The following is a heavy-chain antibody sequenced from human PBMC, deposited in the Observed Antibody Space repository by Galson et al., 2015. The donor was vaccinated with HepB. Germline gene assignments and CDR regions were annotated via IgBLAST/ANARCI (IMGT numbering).Heavy chain of an antibody. D-gene: IGHD2-2*01. CDR1: GFTFSSYW. J-gene: IGHJ4*02. V-gene: IGHV3-74*01. CDR3: AIFSNCSSTSCQRYFDY. CDR2: INSDGSST. Sequence: SLRLSCAASGFTFSSYWMHWVRQAPGKGLVWVSRINSDGSSTSYADSVKGRFTISRDNAKNTLYLQMNSLRAEDTAVYCCAIFSNCSSTSCQRYFDYWGQGTLVTVSS.